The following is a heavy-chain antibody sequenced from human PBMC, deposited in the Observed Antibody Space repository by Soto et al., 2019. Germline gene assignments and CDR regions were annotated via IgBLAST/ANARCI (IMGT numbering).Heavy chain of an antibody. CDR1: GASISSNVW. V-gene: IGHV4-4*02. D-gene: IGHD2-15*01. CDR2: IHYSGST. Sequence: QVQLQESGPGLVKPSGTLSLTCGVSGASISSNVWWNWVRQSPGKGLEWIGEIHYSGSTNYNPSLKRRATLSLDKSKDQVSLKMNSVTAADTAVYFCAKRGATYSPFDSWGQGTLVSVSS. CDR3: AKRGATYSPFDS. J-gene: IGHJ4*02.